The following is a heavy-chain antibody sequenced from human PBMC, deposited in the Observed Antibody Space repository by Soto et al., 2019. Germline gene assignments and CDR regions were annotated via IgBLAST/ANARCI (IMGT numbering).Heavy chain of an antibody. CDR3: ATVFDF. D-gene: IGHD4-17*01. V-gene: IGHV3-74*01. CDR2: IDTDGGGT. J-gene: IGHJ4*02. Sequence: EVQLVESGGGLVQPGGSLRLSCAASGFTFNGHWIHWVRQAPGKGLEWVSRIDTDGGGTSYADSVKGRFTISTDNAKNTVYLQMNGLRAEDTAVYYGATVFDFWGQGTLVTVSS. CDR1: GFTFNGHW.